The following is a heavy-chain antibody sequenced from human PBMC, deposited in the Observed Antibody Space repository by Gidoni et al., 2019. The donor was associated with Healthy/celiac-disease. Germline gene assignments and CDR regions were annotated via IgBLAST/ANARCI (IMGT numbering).Heavy chain of an antibody. V-gene: IGHV1-69*09. CDR3: ATYGSSYRAHAFDI. D-gene: IGHD6-6*01. CDR1: GGTFSSYA. Sequence: QVQLVQSGAEVKKPGSSVKVSCKASGGTFSSYAISWVRQAPGQGLEWMGRIIPILGIANYAQKFQGRVTITADKSPGTAYMELSSLRSEDTAVYYCATYGSSYRAHAFDIWGQGTMVTVSS. CDR2: IIPILGIA. J-gene: IGHJ3*02.